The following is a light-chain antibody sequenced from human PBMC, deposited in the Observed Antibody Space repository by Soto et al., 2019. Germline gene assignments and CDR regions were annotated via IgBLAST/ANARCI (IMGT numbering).Light chain of an antibody. CDR3: QQYGSSPT. J-gene: IGKJ3*01. CDR2: GAS. Sequence: EIVLTQSPGTLSLSPGERATLSCRASQSVSSSYLAWYQQKPGQAPRLLFYGASSRATGIPDRFSGSGSGTDFTLTISRLEPEDCAVYYCQQYGSSPTFGPGTKVDIK. V-gene: IGKV3-20*01. CDR1: QSVSSSY.